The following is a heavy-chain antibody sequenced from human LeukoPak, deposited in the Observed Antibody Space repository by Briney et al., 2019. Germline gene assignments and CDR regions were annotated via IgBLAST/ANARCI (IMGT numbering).Heavy chain of an antibody. CDR1: GYTFTGYY. Sequence: GASVKVSCKASGYTFTGYYMHWVRQAPGQGLEWMGWINPNSGCTNYAQKFQGRVTMTRDTSISTAYMELSRLRSDDTAVYYCASFPYYGSGSYPSHDYWGQGTLVTVSS. CDR3: ASFPYYGSGSYPSHDY. J-gene: IGHJ4*02. D-gene: IGHD3-10*01. V-gene: IGHV1-2*02. CDR2: INPNSGCT.